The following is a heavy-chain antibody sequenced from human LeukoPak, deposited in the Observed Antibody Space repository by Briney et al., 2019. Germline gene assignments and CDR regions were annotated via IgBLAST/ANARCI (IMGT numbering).Heavy chain of an antibody. CDR2: IYWNDDK. V-gene: IGHV2-5*01. CDR1: GFSLSTSGVG. D-gene: IGHD3-10*01. CDR3: AHRRGLWFGELINNWFDP. Sequence: SGPTLVKPTQSLTLTCTFSGFSLSTSGVGVGWIRQPPGKALEWLALIYWNDDKRYSPSLKSRLTITKDTSKNQVVLTMTNMDPVDTATYYCAHRRGLWFGELINNWFDPWGQGTLVTVSS. J-gene: IGHJ5*02.